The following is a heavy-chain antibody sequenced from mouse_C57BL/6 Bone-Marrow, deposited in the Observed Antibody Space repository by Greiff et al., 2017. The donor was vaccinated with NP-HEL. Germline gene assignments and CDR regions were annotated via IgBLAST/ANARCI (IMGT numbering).Heavy chain of an antibody. CDR2: INPSSGYT. Sequence: QVQLQQSGAELAKPGASVKLSCKASGYTFTSYWMHWVKQRPGQGLEWIGYINPSSGYTKYNQKFKDKATLNADKSSSTAYMQLSSLTYEYSAVYYCARKKVATRAMDYWGQGTSVTVSS. D-gene: IGHD1-1*01. CDR3: ARKKVATRAMDY. J-gene: IGHJ4*01. CDR1: GYTFTSYW. V-gene: IGHV1-7*01.